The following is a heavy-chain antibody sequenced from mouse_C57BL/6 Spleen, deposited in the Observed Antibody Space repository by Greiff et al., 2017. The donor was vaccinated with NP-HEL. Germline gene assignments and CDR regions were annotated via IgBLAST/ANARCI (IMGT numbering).Heavy chain of an antibody. D-gene: IGHD4-1*01. V-gene: IGHV1-64*01. CDR1: GYTFTSYW. J-gene: IGHJ4*01. CDR3: APLGRDYAMDY. CDR2: IHPNSGST. Sequence: QVQLQQPGAELVKPGASVKLSCKASGYTFTSYWMHWVKQRPGQGLEWIGMIHPNSGSTNYNEKFKSKATLTVDKSSSTAYMQLSSLTSEDSAVYYCAPLGRDYAMDYWGQGTSVTVSS.